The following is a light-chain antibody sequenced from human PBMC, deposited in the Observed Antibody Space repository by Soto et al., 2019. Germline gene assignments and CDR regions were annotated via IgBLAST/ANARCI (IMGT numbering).Light chain of an antibody. CDR1: QDISSA. Sequence: AIQLTQSPSSLSASVGDRVTITCRASQDISSALAWCQQKPGKAPNLLIYDASSLQSGVPSRFSGSGSGTDFTLTISSLQPEDFATYYCQQFNSYPITFGQGTRLEIK. CDR3: QQFNSYPIT. CDR2: DAS. J-gene: IGKJ5*01. V-gene: IGKV1-13*02.